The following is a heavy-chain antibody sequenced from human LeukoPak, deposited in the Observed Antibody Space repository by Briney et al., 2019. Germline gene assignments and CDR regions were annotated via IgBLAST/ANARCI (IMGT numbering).Heavy chain of an antibody. CDR1: GGSISSGGYY. CDR3: ASGRMDWFDP. Sequence: EASETLSLTCTVSGGSISSGGYYWSWIRQHPGKGLEWIGYIYYSGSTYYNPSLKSRVTISLDTSKNQFSLKLSSVTAADTAVYYCASGRMDWFDPWGQGTLVTVSS. D-gene: IGHD1-14*01. J-gene: IGHJ5*02. V-gene: IGHV4-31*03. CDR2: IYYSGST.